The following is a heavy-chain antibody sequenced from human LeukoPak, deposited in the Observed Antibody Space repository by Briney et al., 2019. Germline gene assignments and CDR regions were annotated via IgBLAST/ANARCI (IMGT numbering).Heavy chain of an antibody. CDR1: GYTFTSYG. D-gene: IGHD2-2*01. CDR2: ISAYNGNT. Sequence: VASVKVSCKASGYTFTSYGISWVRQAPGQGLEWMGWISAYNGNTNYAQKLQGRVTMTTDTSTSTAYMELRSLRSDDTAVYYCARDKDLEYQQPRRHDYWGQGTLVTVSS. CDR3: ARDKDLEYQQPRRHDY. J-gene: IGHJ4*02. V-gene: IGHV1-18*01.